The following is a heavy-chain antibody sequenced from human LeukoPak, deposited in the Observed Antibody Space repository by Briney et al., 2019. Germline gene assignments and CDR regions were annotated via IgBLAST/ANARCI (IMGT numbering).Heavy chain of an antibody. V-gene: IGHV4-59*12. J-gene: IGHJ6*02. CDR3: ARTRLYSIREGPTYYYYYYGMDV. CDR2: IYYSGST. Sequence: SETLSLTCTVSGGSISSYYWSWIRQPPGKGLEWIGYIYYSGSTNYNPSLKSRVTISVDTSKNQFSLKLSSVTAADTAVYYCARTRLYSIREGPTYYYYYYGMDVWGQGTTVTVSS. CDR1: GGSISSYY. D-gene: IGHD4-11*01.